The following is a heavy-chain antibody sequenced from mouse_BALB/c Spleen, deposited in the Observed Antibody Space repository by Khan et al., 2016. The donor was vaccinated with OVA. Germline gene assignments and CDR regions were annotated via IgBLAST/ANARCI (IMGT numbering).Heavy chain of an antibody. J-gene: IGHJ3*01. CDR1: GDSIPSGY. CDR3: ARSTDRDAFAY. D-gene: IGHD2-14*01. Sequence: EVQLQESGPSLVKPSQTLSLTCSVTGDSIPSGYWSWIRKFPGNKLEYMGYMIYSGNTYYNPSLKSRISITRHTSKNQYYLQLNSVTTEDTATYYCARSTDRDAFAYWGQGTLVTVSA. CDR2: MIYSGNT. V-gene: IGHV3-8*02.